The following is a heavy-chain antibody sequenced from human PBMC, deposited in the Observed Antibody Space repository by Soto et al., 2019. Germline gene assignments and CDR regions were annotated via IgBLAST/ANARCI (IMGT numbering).Heavy chain of an antibody. J-gene: IGHJ5*02. Sequence: SETLSLTCTVSGGSISSYFWTWIRQPPGKGLEYIGYIYYSGTTYYNPSLRSRVTISIDPSKNQFSLKLSSVTAADTAVYYCARDRGYSYYYDSSGSTWFDPWGQGTLVTVSS. CDR1: GGSISSYF. CDR3: ARDRGYSYYYDSSGSTWFDP. D-gene: IGHD3-22*01. V-gene: IGHV4-59*01. CDR2: IYYSGTT.